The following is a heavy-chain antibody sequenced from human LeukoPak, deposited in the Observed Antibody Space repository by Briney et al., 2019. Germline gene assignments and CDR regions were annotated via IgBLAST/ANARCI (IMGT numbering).Heavy chain of an antibody. J-gene: IGHJ5*02. V-gene: IGHV4-61*02. CDR2: IYSGGNT. CDR1: GGSISSGSYY. CDR3: ARKYSGSYDWFDP. Sequence: SETLSLTCTVSGGSISSGSYYWSWIRQPAGKGLEWIGRIYSGGNTNYNPSLKSRVTMSVDTSKNQFSLKLSSVTAADTAVYYCARKYSGSYDWFDPWGQGTLVTVSS. D-gene: IGHD1-26*01.